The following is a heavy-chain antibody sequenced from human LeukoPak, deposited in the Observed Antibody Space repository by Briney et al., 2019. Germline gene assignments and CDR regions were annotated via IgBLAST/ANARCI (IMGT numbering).Heavy chain of an antibody. V-gene: IGHV3-21*01. J-gene: IGHJ4*02. Sequence: GGSLRLSCAASGLTFNSYSMNWVRQAPGKGLEWVSSISSSSSYIYYADSVKGRFTISRDNAKNSLYLQMNSLRAEDTAVYYCARDDYGDYLPSDYWGQGTLVTVSS. D-gene: IGHD4-17*01. CDR2: ISSSSSYI. CDR1: GLTFNSYS. CDR3: ARDDYGDYLPSDY.